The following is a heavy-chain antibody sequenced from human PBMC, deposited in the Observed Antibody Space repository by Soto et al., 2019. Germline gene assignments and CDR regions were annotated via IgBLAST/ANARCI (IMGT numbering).Heavy chain of an antibody. Sequence: QVQLQQSGPGLVKPSQTLSLTCAISGDSVSSATATWSWIRQSPSRGLEWLGRTYYRSKWYIDYAVSVKSRIVLPPDTSRNQLSLPLSSVTPEDTAVYFCARDGSGFHWYFDLWGRGTLVTVSS. V-gene: IGHV6-1*01. CDR3: ARDGSGFHWYFDL. CDR1: GDSVSSATAT. J-gene: IGHJ2*01. D-gene: IGHD6-19*01. CDR2: TYYRSKWYI.